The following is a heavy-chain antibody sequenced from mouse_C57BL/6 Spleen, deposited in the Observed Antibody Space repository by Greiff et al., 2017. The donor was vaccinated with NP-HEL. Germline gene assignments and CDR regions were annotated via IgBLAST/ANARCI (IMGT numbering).Heavy chain of an antibody. Sequence: VKLQESGAELVRPGTSVKVSCKASGYAFTNYLIEWVKQRPGQGLEWIGVINPGSGGTNYNEKFKGKATLTADKSSSTAYMQLSSLTSEDSAVYFCARRRNWDVGDYWGQGTTLTVSS. CDR3: ARRRNWDVGDY. D-gene: IGHD4-1*01. J-gene: IGHJ2*01. CDR1: GYAFTNYL. V-gene: IGHV1-54*01. CDR2: INPGSGGT.